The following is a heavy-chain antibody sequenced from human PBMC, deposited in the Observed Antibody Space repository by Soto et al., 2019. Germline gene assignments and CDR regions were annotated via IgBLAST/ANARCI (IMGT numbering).Heavy chain of an antibody. CDR2: IYYSGST. CDR3: ARVDDFWSGYPNWFDP. CDR1: GGSISSYY. D-gene: IGHD3-3*01. Sequence: PSETLSLTCTVSGGSISSYYWSWIRQPPGKGLGWIGYIYYSGSTNYNPSLKSRVTISVDTSKNQFSLKLSSVTAADTAVYYCARVDDFWSGYPNWFDPWGQGXLVTVYS. J-gene: IGHJ5*02. V-gene: IGHV4-59*01.